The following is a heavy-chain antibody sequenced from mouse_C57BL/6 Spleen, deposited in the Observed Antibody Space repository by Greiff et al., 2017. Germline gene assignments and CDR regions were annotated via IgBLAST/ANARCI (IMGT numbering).Heavy chain of an antibody. Sequence: QVQLQQPGAELVKPGASVKLSCKASGYTFTSYWMHWVKQRPGPGLEWIGRIHPNSGSTNYNEKFKSKATLTVDKSSSTAYMQLSSLTSEDSAVYYCAPLHYYFDYWGQGTTLTVSS. D-gene: IGHD1-1*01. V-gene: IGHV1-64*01. CDR2: IHPNSGST. CDR1: GYTFTSYW. J-gene: IGHJ2*01. CDR3: APLHYYFDY.